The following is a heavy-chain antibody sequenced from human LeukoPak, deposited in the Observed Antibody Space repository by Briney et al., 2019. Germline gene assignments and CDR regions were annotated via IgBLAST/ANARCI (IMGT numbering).Heavy chain of an antibody. CDR1: GGSPNTFS. V-gene: IGHV4-59*01. J-gene: IGHJ6*03. Sequence: RLSPTCTVSGGSPNTFSTGWIRPPPGKGLEWIGFIHSSGSPTHNPSLKSRVTISLDTPKRQLSLTLDSMTTADTAVYDCAKVGSAGYYSYMDVWGKGTTVTISS. D-gene: IGHD2-15*01. CDR3: AKVGSAGYYSYMDV. CDR2: IHSSGSP.